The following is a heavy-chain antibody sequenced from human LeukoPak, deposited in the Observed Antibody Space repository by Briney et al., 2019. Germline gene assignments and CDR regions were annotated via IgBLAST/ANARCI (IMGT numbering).Heavy chain of an antibody. CDR2: ISGSSSYI. V-gene: IGHV3-21*01. D-gene: IGHD3-3*01. J-gene: IGHJ4*02. CDR3: VRVWSDCYVTNCYISEY. Sequence: GGSLRLSCAASGFTFSSYSMNWVRQGPVERLEWVSSISGSSSYIYYADSVKGRFTISRDDAKNSLFLQMNSLRAEDTAVYYCVRVWSDCYVTNCYISEYWGQGTLVTVSS. CDR1: GFTFSSYS.